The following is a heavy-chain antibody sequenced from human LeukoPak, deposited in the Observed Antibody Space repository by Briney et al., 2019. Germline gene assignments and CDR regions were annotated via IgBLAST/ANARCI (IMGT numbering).Heavy chain of an antibody. CDR1: GGSISSSSYY. CDR2: IYYSGST. J-gene: IGHJ4*02. D-gene: IGHD2-21*02. CDR3: ARQVTVGSFFDY. Sequence: PSETLSLTCTVSGGSISSSSYYWGWIRQPPGKGLEWIGSIYYSGSTYYNPSLKSRVTISVDTSKNQFSLKLSSVTAVDTAVYYCARQVTVGSFFDYWGQGTLVTVSS. V-gene: IGHV4-39*01.